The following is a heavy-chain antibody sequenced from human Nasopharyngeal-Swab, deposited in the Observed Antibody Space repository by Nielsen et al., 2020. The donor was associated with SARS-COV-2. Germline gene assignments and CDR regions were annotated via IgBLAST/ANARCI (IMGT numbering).Heavy chain of an antibody. D-gene: IGHD3-9*01. CDR2: ISDSGTT. CDR1: GGSMNSGGHH. CDR3: ARDATGYAYIDY. V-gene: IGHV4-30-4*01. Sequence: SETLSLTCTVSGGSMNSGGHHWSWIRQPPGKGLEWIGYISDSGTTYYNQSLQSRLSILLDTSKTQFSLRLSAVAAADTAVYYCARDATGYAYIDYWGRGNLVTVSS. J-gene: IGHJ4*02.